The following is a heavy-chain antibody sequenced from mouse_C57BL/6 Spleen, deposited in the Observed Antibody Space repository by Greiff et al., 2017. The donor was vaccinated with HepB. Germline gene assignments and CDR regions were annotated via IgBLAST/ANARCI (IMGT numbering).Heavy chain of an antibody. V-gene: IGHV1-52*01. Sequence: QVQLQQPGAELVRPGSSVKLSCKASGYTFTSYWMHWVKQRPIQGLEWIGNIDPSDSETHYNQKFKDKATLTVDKSSSTAYMQLSSLTSEDSAVYYCARGGNRAWFAYWGQGTLFTVSA. CDR1: GYTFTSYW. CDR2: IDPSDSET. D-gene: IGHD2-14*01. J-gene: IGHJ3*01. CDR3: ARGGNRAWFAY.